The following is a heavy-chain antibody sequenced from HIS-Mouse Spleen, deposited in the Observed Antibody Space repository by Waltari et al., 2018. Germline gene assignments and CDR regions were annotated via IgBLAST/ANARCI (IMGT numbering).Heavy chain of an antibody. CDR1: GFTVGDYA. D-gene: IGHD3-22*01. V-gene: IGHV3-49*05. J-gene: IGHJ3*02. Sequence: EVQLVESGGGLVKPGRSPRLSCTASGFTVGDYAMIWFRQAPGKGLEWVGLIRSKAYGGTTEYAASVKGRFTISRDDSKSIAYLQMNSLKTEDTAVYYCTRVGVAYYDSSGDDAFDIWGQGTMVTVSS. CDR3: TRVGVAYYDSSGDDAFDI. CDR2: IRSKAYGGTT.